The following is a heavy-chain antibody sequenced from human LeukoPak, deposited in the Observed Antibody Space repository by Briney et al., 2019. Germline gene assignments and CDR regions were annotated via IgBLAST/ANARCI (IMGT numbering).Heavy chain of an antibody. CDR1: GGSTNNYY. CDR3: ARAYSSSSPIDY. Sequence: TSETLSLTCTVSGGSTNNYYWSWIRQPAGKGLEWIGRIYTSGSTNYNPSLKSRVTMSVDTSKNQFSLKVSSVTAADTAVYYCARAYSSSSPIDYWGQGTLVTVSS. D-gene: IGHD6-6*01. V-gene: IGHV4-4*07. J-gene: IGHJ4*02. CDR2: IYTSGST.